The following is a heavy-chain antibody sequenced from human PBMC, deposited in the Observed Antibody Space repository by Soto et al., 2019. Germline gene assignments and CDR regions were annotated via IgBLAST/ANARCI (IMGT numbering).Heavy chain of an antibody. V-gene: IGHV4-59*01. D-gene: IGHD3-9*01. Sequence: SETLSLTCAVSGASISTYYWGWIRQPPGKGLEWIGYIYYSGATNHNPFLKSRVTISIDTSKNQFSLKLSSVTAADTAVYYCARAADSTGYFWFDPWGPGTLVTVSS. CDR1: GASISTYY. CDR2: IYYSGAT. CDR3: ARAADSTGYFWFDP. J-gene: IGHJ5*02.